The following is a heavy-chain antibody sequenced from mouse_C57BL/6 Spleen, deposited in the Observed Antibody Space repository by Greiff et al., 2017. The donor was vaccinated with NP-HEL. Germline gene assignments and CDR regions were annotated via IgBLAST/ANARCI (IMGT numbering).Heavy chain of an antibody. CDR3: ARPYGSSQYDLDY. CDR2: IYPRDGRT. J-gene: IGHJ2*01. D-gene: IGHD1-1*01. CDR1: GYTFTDHT. Sequence: VQLQQSDAELVKPGASVKISCKVSGYTFTDHTIHWMKQRPEQGLEWIGYIYPRDGRTKYNAKFKGTATFTADTSSSTAYMQLNSLTSEASAVYFCARPYGSSQYDLDYWGQGTTLTVSS. V-gene: IGHV1-78*01.